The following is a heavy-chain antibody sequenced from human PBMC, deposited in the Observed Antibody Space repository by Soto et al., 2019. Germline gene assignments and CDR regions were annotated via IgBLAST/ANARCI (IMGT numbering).Heavy chain of an antibody. CDR2: IKQDGSEK. J-gene: IGHJ4*02. Sequence: GGSLRLSCAASGFTFSSYWMSWVRQAPGKGLEWVANIKQDGSEKYYVDSVKGRFTISRDNAKNSLYLQMNSLRAEDTAVYYCARDRSSIYGDYATDYWGQGTLVTVSS. CDR3: ARDRSSIYGDYATDY. D-gene: IGHD4-17*01. CDR1: GFTFSSYW. V-gene: IGHV3-7*05.